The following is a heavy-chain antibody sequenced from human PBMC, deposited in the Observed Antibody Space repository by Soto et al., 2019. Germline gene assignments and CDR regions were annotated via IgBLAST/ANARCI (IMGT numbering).Heavy chain of an antibody. D-gene: IGHD6-13*01. Sequence: PGGSLRLSCAASGFTFSSYAMSWVRQAPGKGLEWVSAISGSGGSTYYADSVKGRFTISRDNSKNTLYLQMNSLRAEDTAVYYCAKDHMVRVIAAAGRWFDYWGQGTLVTVSS. CDR1: GFTFSSYA. CDR2: ISGSGGST. CDR3: AKDHMVRVIAAAGRWFDY. V-gene: IGHV3-23*01. J-gene: IGHJ4*02.